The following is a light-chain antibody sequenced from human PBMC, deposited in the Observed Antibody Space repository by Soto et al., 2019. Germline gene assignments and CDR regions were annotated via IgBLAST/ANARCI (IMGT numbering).Light chain of an antibody. Sequence: QSALTQPASVSGSPGQSITISCTGTSSDVGGYNYVSWYQQHPGKAPKLMIYEVSNRPSGVSNRFSGSKSGNTASLTLSGLQAEDEADYYCTSYTSSSTHWVFGGGTKRTVL. J-gene: IGLJ3*02. V-gene: IGLV2-14*01. CDR1: SSDVGGYNY. CDR2: EVS. CDR3: TSYTSSSTHWV.